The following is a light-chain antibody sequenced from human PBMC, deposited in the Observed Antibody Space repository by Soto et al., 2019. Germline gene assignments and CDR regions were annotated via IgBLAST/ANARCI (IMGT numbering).Light chain of an antibody. CDR2: EVN. CDR1: SSDVGSYNF. CDR3: CSYATTFTWV. V-gene: IGLV2-23*02. J-gene: IGLJ3*02. Sequence: QSALTQPASVSGSPGQSITISCTGTSSDVGSYNFVSWYQHHPGKAPKLIIYEVNKRPSGVSNRFSGSKSGNTASLTISGLQAEDGTDYYCCSYATTFTWVFGGGTKLTVL.